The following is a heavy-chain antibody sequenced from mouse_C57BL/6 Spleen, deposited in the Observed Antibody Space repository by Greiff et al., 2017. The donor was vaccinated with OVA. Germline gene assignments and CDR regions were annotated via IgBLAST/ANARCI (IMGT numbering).Heavy chain of an antibody. CDR3: ARRYGYLYAMDY. CDR1: GYTFTSYW. J-gene: IGHJ4*01. D-gene: IGHD2-2*01. CDR2: IDPSDSYT. Sequence: QVQLQQPGAELVMPGASVKLSCKASGYTFTSYWMHWVKQRPGPGLEWIGEIDPSDSYTNYNQKFKGKSTLTVDKSSSTAYMQLSSLTSEDSAVYYCARRYGYLYAMDYWGQGTSVTVSS. V-gene: IGHV1-69*01.